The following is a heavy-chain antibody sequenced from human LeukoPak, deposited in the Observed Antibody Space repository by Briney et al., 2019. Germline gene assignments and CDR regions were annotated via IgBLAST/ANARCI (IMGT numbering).Heavy chain of an antibody. D-gene: IGHD3-10*01. V-gene: IGHV3-21*01. CDR1: GFTSSSYS. Sequence: GGSLRLSCAASGFTSSSYSMNWVRQAPGKGLEWVSSISSSSSYIYYADSVKGRFTISRDNAKNSLYLQMNSLRAEDTAVYYCARDGYYYGSGSYYPDYWGQGTLVTVSS. CDR2: ISSSSSYI. J-gene: IGHJ4*02. CDR3: ARDGYYYGSGSYYPDY.